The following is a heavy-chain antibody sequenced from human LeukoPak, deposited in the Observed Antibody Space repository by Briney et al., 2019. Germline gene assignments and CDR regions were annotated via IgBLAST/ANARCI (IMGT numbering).Heavy chain of an antibody. CDR3: ATESSYRQNWFDP. V-gene: IGHV1-24*01. Sequence: ASVKVSCKASGYTFTGYYMHWVRQAPGKGLEWMGGFDPEDGETIYAQKFQGRVTMTEDTSTDTAYMELSSLRSEDTAVYYCATESSYRQNWFDPWGQGTLVTVSS. J-gene: IGHJ5*02. CDR1: GYTFTGYY. D-gene: IGHD1-26*01. CDR2: FDPEDGET.